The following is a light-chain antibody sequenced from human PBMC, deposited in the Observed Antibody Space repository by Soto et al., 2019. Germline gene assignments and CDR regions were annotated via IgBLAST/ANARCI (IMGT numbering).Light chain of an antibody. CDR2: EVS. CDR3: CSYTTTSAYV. CDR1: SSDVGSYNL. V-gene: IGLV2-23*02. Sequence: QSALAQPASVSGSPGQSITISCTGTSSDVGSYNLVSWYQQHPGKGPKLLIFEVSQRPSGVSDRFSGSKSGNTASLTISGLQAEDAADYYCCSYTTTSAYVFGTGTKVTVL. J-gene: IGLJ1*01.